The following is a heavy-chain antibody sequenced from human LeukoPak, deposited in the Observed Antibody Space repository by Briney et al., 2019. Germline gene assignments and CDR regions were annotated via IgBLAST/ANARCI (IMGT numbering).Heavy chain of an antibody. Sequence: SETLSLTCTVSGYSLSSGYYWGWIRQPPGKGLEWIGEIYHSGTTNYNPSLKSRVTISVDTSKNQFSLKLSSVTAADTAVYYCARDVGSSGWESLDYWGQGTLVTVSS. D-gene: IGHD6-19*01. CDR1: GYSLSSGYY. V-gene: IGHV4-38-2*02. J-gene: IGHJ4*02. CDR3: ARDVGSSGWESLDY. CDR2: IYHSGTT.